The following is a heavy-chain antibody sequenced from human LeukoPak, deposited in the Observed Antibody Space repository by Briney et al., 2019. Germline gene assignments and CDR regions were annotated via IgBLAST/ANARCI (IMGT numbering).Heavy chain of an antibody. J-gene: IGHJ4*02. V-gene: IGHV4-59*01. D-gene: IGHD3-22*01. CDR2: IYYSGST. CDR1: GGSISSYY. CDR3: ARGLGAGTYYYDSSGYFYYFDY. Sequence: PSETLSLTCTVSGGSISSYYWSWIRQPPGKGLEWIGYIYYSGSTNYNPSLKSRVTISVDTSKNQFSLKLSSVTAADTAVYYCARGLGAGTYYYDSSGYFYYFDYWGQGILVTVSS.